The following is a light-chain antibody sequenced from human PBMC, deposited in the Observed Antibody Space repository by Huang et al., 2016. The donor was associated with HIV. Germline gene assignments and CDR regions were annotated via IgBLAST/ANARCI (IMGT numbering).Light chain of an antibody. Sequence: DIQMTQSPSTMSASVGDRVTITCRASQGIHDYLAWFQQKPGKAPKRLIYAVSSLQIGVSSRFSGSGAGKGFTLTINDLQPEDFATYYCLQHQGESFSFGGGTKVEIK. CDR2: AVS. J-gene: IGKJ4*01. CDR3: LQHQGESFS. CDR1: QGIHDY. V-gene: IGKV1-17*03.